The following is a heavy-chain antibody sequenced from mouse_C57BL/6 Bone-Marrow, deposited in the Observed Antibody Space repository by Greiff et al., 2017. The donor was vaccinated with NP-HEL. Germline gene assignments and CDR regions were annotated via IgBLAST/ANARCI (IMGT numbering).Heavy chain of an antibody. CDR2: IYPRSGNT. CDR3: ARERDYYGSSFAY. CDR1: GYTFTSYG. J-gene: IGHJ3*01. Sequence: QVQLKQSGAELARPGASVKLSCKASGYTFTSYGISWVKQRTGQGLEWIGEIYPRSGNTYYNEKFKGKATLTADKSSSTAYMELRSLTSEDSAVYFCARERDYYGSSFAYWGQGTLVTVSA. V-gene: IGHV1-81*01. D-gene: IGHD1-1*01.